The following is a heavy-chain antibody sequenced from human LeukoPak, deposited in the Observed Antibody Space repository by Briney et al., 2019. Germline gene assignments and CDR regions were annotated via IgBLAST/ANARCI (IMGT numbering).Heavy chain of an antibody. Sequence: GGSLRLSCAASGFTFSSYWMSWVRQAPGKGLEWVANIKQDGSEKYYVDSVKGRFPISRDNAKNSLYLQMNSLRAEDTAVYYCARDPNYGSGSYYSDAFDIWGQGTMVTVSS. CDR3: ARDPNYGSGSYYSDAFDI. V-gene: IGHV3-7*01. D-gene: IGHD3-10*01. CDR1: GFTFSSYW. J-gene: IGHJ3*02. CDR2: IKQDGSEK.